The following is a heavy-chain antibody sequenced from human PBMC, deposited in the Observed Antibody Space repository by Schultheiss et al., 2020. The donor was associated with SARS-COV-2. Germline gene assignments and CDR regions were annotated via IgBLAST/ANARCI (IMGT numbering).Heavy chain of an antibody. J-gene: IGHJ4*02. CDR1: GGSISSSNW. CDR2: IYHSGST. Sequence: SETLSLTCAVSGGSISSSNWWSWVRQPPGKGLEWIGEIYHSGSTNYNPSLKSRVTISVDTSKNQFSLKLSSVTAADTAVYYCARGYSSSSSPFEYWGQGALVTVSS. V-gene: IGHV4-4*02. CDR3: ARGYSSSSSPFEY. D-gene: IGHD6-6*01.